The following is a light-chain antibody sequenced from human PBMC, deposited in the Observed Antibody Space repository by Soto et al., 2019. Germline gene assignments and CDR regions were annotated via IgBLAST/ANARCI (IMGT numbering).Light chain of an antibody. J-gene: IGKJ1*01. CDR2: DAS. V-gene: IGKV3-11*01. CDR3: QQRGNWPLT. Sequence: EIVLTQSPATLSLSPGERVTLSCRASPSVSSYFAWYQQKPGQAPRLLIYDASNRATGIPARFSGSGSGTDFTLTISSLEPEDFAVYYCQQRGNWPLTFGQGTKVEIK. CDR1: PSVSSY.